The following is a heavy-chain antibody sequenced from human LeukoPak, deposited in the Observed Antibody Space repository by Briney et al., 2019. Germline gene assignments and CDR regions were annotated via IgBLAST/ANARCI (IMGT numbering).Heavy chain of an antibody. V-gene: IGHV1-2*02. CDR2: INPNSGGT. CDR3: ARDRAVAGTNLDAFDF. D-gene: IGHD6-19*01. J-gene: IGHJ3*01. CDR1: GYNFIGYY. Sequence: ASVKVSCKTSGYNFIGYYMHWVRQAPGQGLEWMGWINPNSGGTKYAQKFQGRFTMTRDTSISTAYMELSRLRSDDTAVFYCARDRAVAGTNLDAFDFWGQGTVVTVSS.